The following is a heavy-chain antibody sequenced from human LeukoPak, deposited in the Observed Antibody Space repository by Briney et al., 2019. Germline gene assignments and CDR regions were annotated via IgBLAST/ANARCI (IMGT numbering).Heavy chain of an antibody. CDR1: GYTLTSYY. V-gene: IGHV1-46*01. CDR3: ARALNDDYGDYGASWFDP. CDR2: INPSGGST. D-gene: IGHD4-17*01. J-gene: IGHJ5*02. Sequence: ASVKVSCKASGYTLTSYYMHWVRQAPGQGLEWMGIINPSGGSTSYAQKFQGRVTMTRDTSTSTVYMELSSLRSEDTAVYYCARALNDDYGDYGASWFDPWGQGTLVTVSS.